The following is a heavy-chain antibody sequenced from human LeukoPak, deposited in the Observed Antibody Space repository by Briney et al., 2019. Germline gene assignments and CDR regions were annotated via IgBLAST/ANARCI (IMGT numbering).Heavy chain of an antibody. CDR2: ISSSGSTI. CDR3: ARDTITMVRGVIITGTYYYGMDV. CDR1: GFTFSDYY. Sequence: AGGSLRLSCAASGFTFSDYYMSWIRQAPGKGLEWVSYISSSGSTIYYADSVKGRFTISRDNAKNSLYLQMNSLRAEDTAVYYCARDTITMVRGVIITGTYYYGMDVWGQGTTVTVSS. V-gene: IGHV3-11*01. J-gene: IGHJ6*02. D-gene: IGHD3-10*01.